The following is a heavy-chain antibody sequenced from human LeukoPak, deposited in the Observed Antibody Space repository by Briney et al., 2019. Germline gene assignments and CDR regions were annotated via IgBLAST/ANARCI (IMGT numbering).Heavy chain of an antibody. D-gene: IGHD1-1*01. Sequence: SETLSLTCAVSGASMSNYHWSWIRRPPGRGLEYIGYVYNSGSTFYNPSLKSRVTISADTSRKQFSLKLTSVTATDTAVYYCARGTGGYRFDPWGQGILVTVSS. CDR2: VYNSGST. CDR3: ARGTGGYRFDP. V-gene: IGHV4-59*01. J-gene: IGHJ5*02. CDR1: GASMSNYH.